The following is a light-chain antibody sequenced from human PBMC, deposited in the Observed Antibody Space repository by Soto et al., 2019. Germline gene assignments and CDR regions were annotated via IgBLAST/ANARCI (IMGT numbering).Light chain of an antibody. CDR1: QTLSSRH. J-gene: IGKJ1*01. CDR2: GSS. Sequence: VLTQSPGTLSLSPGERATLSCRASQTLSSRHLAWYQQKPGQAPRLLISGSSSRATDIPDTFSGSGSGTDFTLTISTLEPEDFALYYCQQYSYSRTFGQGTKVEIK. V-gene: IGKV3-20*01. CDR3: QQYSYSRT.